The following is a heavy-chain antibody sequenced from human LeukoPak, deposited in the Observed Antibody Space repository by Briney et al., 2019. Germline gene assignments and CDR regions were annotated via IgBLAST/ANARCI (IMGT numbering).Heavy chain of an antibody. D-gene: IGHD1-1*01. CDR3: ARDPPVGNCFDY. CDR1: GFTVSSNF. CDR2: ISSGGTT. Sequence: GGSLRLSCAASGFTVSSNFMTWVRQAPGKGLEWVSVISSGGTTYYADSVKGRFTISRHSSKNTVYLQMNSLRAEDTAVYYCARDPPVGNCFDYWGQGTLVTVSS. J-gene: IGHJ4*02. V-gene: IGHV3-53*04.